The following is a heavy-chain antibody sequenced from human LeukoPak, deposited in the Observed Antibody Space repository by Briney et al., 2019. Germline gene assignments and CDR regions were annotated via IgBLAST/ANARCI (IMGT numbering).Heavy chain of an antibody. J-gene: IGHJ4*02. CDR3: ARHRGSSSWFDY. CDR1: GGSISSYF. CDR2: VYYSGST. Sequence: SETLSLTCTVSGGSISSYFWSWIRQPPGKGLEWIGYVYYSGSTNYKPSLKSRVTISVDTSKNQFSLRLSSVSAADTAVYYCARHRGSSSWFDYWGQGTLVTVSS. D-gene: IGHD6-13*01. V-gene: IGHV4-59*08.